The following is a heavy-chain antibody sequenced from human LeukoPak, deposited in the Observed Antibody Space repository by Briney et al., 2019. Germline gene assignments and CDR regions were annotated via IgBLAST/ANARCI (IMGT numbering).Heavy chain of an antibody. CDR1: GYTFTGYY. CDR3: ATDIVVVVAATVNDAFDI. D-gene: IGHD2-15*01. J-gene: IGHJ3*02. Sequence: GASVKVSCKASGYTFTGYYMHWVRQAPGQGLEWMGRINPNSGGTNYAQKFQGRVTMTRDTSISTAYMELSRLRSDDTAVYYCATDIVVVVAATVNDAFDIWGQGTMVTVSS. CDR2: INPNSGGT. V-gene: IGHV1-2*06.